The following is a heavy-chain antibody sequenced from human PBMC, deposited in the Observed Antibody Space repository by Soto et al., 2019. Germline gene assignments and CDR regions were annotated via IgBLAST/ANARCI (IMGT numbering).Heavy chain of an antibody. CDR2: GSYSGTT. CDR3: ARGATVTQFDY. D-gene: IGHD4-17*01. Sequence: NPSETLSLTCTASGVSVSSGSFYWAWIRQPPGKGLEWIGFGSYSGTTNYKPSLKSRVTISVDTSRSQISLKVSSLTAADTAVYYCARGATVTQFDYWGRGTLVTVSS. V-gene: IGHV4-61*01. J-gene: IGHJ4*02. CDR1: GVSVSSGSFY.